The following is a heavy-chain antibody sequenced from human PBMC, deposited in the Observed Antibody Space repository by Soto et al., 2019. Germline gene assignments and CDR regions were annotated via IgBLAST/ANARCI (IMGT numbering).Heavy chain of an antibody. Sequence: EVQLVESGGGLVKPGGSLRLSCAASGFTFSSYSMSWVRQAPGKGLEWVSSISSSSSYIYYADSVKGRFTISRDNAKNSLYLQMNSLRAEDTAVYYCARDLTTGTRYFDYWGQGTLVTVSS. J-gene: IGHJ4*02. D-gene: IGHD6-13*01. CDR2: ISSSSSYI. CDR3: ARDLTTGTRYFDY. CDR1: GFTFSSYS. V-gene: IGHV3-21*01.